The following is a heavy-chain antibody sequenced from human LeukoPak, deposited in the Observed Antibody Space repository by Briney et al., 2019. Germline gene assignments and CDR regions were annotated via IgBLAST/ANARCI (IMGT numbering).Heavy chain of an antibody. CDR1: GFTFSSYS. V-gene: IGHV3-21*01. J-gene: IGHJ6*02. CDR2: ISSSSSYI. D-gene: IGHD1-1*01. CDR3: ARDRNNWNAEGMDV. Sequence: GGSLRLSCAASGFTFSSYSMNWVRQAPGKGLEWVSSISSSSSYIYYADSVKGRFTISRDNSKNTLYLQMNSLRAEDTAVYYCARDRNNWNAEGMDVWGQGTTVTVSS.